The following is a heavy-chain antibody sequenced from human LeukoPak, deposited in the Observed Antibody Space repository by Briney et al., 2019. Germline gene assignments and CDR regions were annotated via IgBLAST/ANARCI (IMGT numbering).Heavy chain of an antibody. D-gene: IGHD5-18*01. CDR1: GGSFSNYY. J-gene: IGHJ3*01. CDR2: INDSGST. V-gene: IGHV4-34*01. Sequence: SGTLSLTCAVYGGSFSNYYWSWIRQPPGKGLEWIGEINDSGSTNYNPSLKSRVTISVDTSRNQFSLKLSSVTAADSAVYYCARAYSYGLKVPYWGQGTTVTVSS. CDR3: ARAYSYGLKVPY.